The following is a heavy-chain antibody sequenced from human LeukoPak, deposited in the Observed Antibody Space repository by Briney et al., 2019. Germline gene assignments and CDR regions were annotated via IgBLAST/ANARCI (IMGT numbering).Heavy chain of an antibody. CDR2: IYPGDSDT. CDR3: AIYGDPTVTPEHY. CDR1: GYSFTSYW. V-gene: IGHV5-51*01. Sequence: GESLKISCKGSGYSFTSYWIGWVRQMPGKGLEWMGSIYPGDSDTRYSPSFQGQVTISADKSISTAYLQWSSLKASDTAMYYCAIYGDPTVTPEHYWGQGTLVTVSP. D-gene: IGHD4-17*01. J-gene: IGHJ4*02.